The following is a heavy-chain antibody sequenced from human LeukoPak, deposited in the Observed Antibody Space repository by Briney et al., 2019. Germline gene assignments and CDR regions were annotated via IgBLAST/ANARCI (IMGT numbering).Heavy chain of an antibody. CDR1: GFTFSIYW. CDR3: ARKGKLAYYGMDV. CDR2: ISSSGSTI. J-gene: IGHJ6*02. D-gene: IGHD4-23*01. Sequence: GGSLRLSCAAAGFTFSIYWMSWVRQAPGKGLEWVSYISSSGSTIYYADSVKGRFTSSRDNTKNSLFLQMNTLRAEDTAVYYCARKGKLAYYGMDVWGHGTTVTVSS. V-gene: IGHV3-11*01.